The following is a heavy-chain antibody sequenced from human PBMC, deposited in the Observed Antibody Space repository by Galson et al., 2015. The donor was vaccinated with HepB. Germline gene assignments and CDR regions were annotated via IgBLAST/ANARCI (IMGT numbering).Heavy chain of an antibody. V-gene: IGHV1-18*01. CDR1: GYTFTSYG. Sequence: SVKVSCKASGYTFTSYGISWVRQAPGQGLEWMGWISAYNGNTNYAQKLQGRVTMTTDTSTSTAYMELRSLRSDDTAVYYCARDCLPLYGSGSYYNVASGFDPWGQGTLVTVSS. CDR3: ARDCLPLYGSGSYYNVASGFDP. J-gene: IGHJ5*02. D-gene: IGHD3-10*01. CDR2: ISAYNGNT.